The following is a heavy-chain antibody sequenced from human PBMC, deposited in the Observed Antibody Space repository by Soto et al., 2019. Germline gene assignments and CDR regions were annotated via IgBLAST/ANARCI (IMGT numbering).Heavy chain of an antibody. J-gene: IGHJ6*02. CDR1: GFTFSSYA. V-gene: IGHV3-23*01. Sequence: GGSLRLSCAASGFTFSSYAMSWVRQAPGKGLEWVSAISGSGGSTYYADSVKGRFTISRDNSENTLYLQMNSLRAEDTAVYYCAKDRMAARPDYYYYGMDVWGQGTTVTVSS. CDR2: ISGSGGST. D-gene: IGHD6-6*01. CDR3: AKDRMAARPDYYYYGMDV.